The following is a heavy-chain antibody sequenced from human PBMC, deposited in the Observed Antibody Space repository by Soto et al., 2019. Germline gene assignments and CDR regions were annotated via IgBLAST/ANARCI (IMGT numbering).Heavy chain of an antibody. CDR2: TSFDGFNQ. J-gene: IGHJ4*02. CDR1: GFTFRNYG. Sequence: HPGGSLRLSCAGSGFTFRNYGMQWVRQAPGKGLEWVALTSFDGFNQYYGKSVEGRFTISRDNSKNTLYLQMDSLRPEDSAMYFCARAQGRAGIILFDYWGQGTLVTVSS. CDR3: ARAQGRAGIILFDY. V-gene: IGHV3-30*03. D-gene: IGHD3-16*02.